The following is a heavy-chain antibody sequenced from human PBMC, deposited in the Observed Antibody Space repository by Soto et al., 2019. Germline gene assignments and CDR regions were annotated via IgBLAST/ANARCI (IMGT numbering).Heavy chain of an antibody. V-gene: IGHV4-61*01. J-gene: IGHJ4*02. CDR3: ARKYYDYVWGSYRYTGYFDY. CDR1: GGSVSSGSYY. D-gene: IGHD3-16*02. Sequence: QVQLQESGPGLVKPSETLSLTCTVSGGSVSSGSYYWSWIRQPPGKGLEWIGYIYYSGSTNYNPSLKSRVTISVDTSKNQFSLKLSSVTAADTAVYYCARKYYDYVWGSYRYTGYFDYWGQGTLVTVPS. CDR2: IYYSGST.